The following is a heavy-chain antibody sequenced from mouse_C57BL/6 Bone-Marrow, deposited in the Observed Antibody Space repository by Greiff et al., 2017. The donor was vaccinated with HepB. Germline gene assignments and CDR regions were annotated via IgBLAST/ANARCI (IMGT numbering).Heavy chain of an antibody. CDR1: GFTFSSYA. Sequence: EVKLMESGGGLVKPGGSLKLSCAASGFTFSSYAMSWVRQTPEKRLEWVATISDGGSYTYYPDNVKGRFTISRDNAKNNLYLQMSHLKAEDTAMYYWARVREEETGVDYWGQGTTLTVSS. J-gene: IGHJ2*01. D-gene: IGHD4-1*01. CDR2: ISDGGSYT. CDR3: ARVREEETGVDY. V-gene: IGHV5-4*03.